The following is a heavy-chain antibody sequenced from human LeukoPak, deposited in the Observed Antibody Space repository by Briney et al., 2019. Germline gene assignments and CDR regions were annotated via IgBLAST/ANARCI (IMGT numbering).Heavy chain of an antibody. CDR3: ARHGPRGTSWYYYYMDV. V-gene: IGHV5-51*01. J-gene: IGHJ6*03. CDR2: IYPGDSDT. D-gene: IGHD2-2*01. Sequence: GESLKISCKGSGYSFTSYWIGWVRQMPGKGLEWMGIIYPGDSDTRYNPSFQGQVTISADKSISTAYLQWSSLKASDTAMYYCARHGPRGTSWYYYYMDVWGKGTTVTVSS. CDR1: GYSFTSYW.